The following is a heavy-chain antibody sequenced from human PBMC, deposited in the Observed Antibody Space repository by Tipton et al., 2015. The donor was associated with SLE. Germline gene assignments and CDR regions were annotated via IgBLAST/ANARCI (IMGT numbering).Heavy chain of an antibody. CDR3: ARGGLYWLD. D-gene: IGHD2-8*02. CDR1: GGSISSSNYY. CDR2: IYYSGST. V-gene: IGHV4-61*05. J-gene: IGHJ4*02. Sequence: TLSLTCTVSGGSISSSNYYWGWIRQPPGKGLEWIGNIYYSGSTNYNPSLKSRVTISVDTSKNQFSLKLSSVTAADTAVYYCARGGLYWLDWGQGTLVTVSS.